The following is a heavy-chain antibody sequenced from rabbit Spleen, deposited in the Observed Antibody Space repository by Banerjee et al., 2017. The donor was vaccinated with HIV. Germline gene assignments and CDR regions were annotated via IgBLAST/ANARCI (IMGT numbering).Heavy chain of an antibody. V-gene: IGHV1S45*01. D-gene: IGHD8-1*01. CDR2: IAGDSSGFT. Sequence: QEQLEESGGDLVKPEGSLTLTCTASGFSFSGSYWICWVRQAPGKGLEWISCIAGDSSGFTYSATWAKGRFTCSKTSSTTVTLQMTSLTVADTATYFCARDTGSSFSTYGMDLWGPGTLVTVS. J-gene: IGHJ6*01. CDR3: ARDTGSSFSTYGMDL. CDR1: GFSFSGSYW.